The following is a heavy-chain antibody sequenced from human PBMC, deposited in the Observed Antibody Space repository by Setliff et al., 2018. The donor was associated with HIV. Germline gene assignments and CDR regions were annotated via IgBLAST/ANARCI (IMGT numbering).Heavy chain of an antibody. Sequence: GESLKISCETSGYSFTTHWIGWVRQMPGKGLEWMGVIYPGDSHTTYSPSFQGQVTISADKSISTAYLQWSSLKASDTAMYYCARPQYHQSSDAFDIWGQGTMVTVSS. CDR2: IYPGDSHT. V-gene: IGHV5-51*01. CDR1: GYSFTTHW. J-gene: IGHJ3*02. CDR3: ARPQYHQSSDAFDI.